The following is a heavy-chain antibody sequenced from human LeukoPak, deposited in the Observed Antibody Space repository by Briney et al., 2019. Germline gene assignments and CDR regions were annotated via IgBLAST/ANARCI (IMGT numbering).Heavy chain of an antibody. Sequence: PGRSLRLSCAASGFTFSSYGMHWVRQAPGKGLEWVAVISYDGSNKYYADSVKGRFTISRDNSKNTLYLQMNSLRAEDTAVYYCAKVSSSWYSRSGFDPWGQGTLVTVSS. CDR2: ISYDGSNK. J-gene: IGHJ5*02. CDR3: AKVSSSWYSRSGFDP. CDR1: GFTFSSYG. V-gene: IGHV3-30*18. D-gene: IGHD6-13*01.